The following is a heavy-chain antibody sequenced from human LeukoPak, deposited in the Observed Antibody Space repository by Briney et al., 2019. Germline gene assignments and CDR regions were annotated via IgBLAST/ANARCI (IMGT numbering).Heavy chain of an antibody. CDR2: IYYSGST. J-gene: IGHJ4*02. CDR3: AGAIAAAGTPDGY. V-gene: IGHV4-59*12. D-gene: IGHD6-13*01. CDR1: GGSISSYY. Sequence: SETLSLTCTVSGGSISSYYWSWIRQPPGKGLEWIGYIYYSGSTNYNPSLKSRVTMSVDTSKNQFSLKLSSVTAADTAVYYCAGAIAAAGTPDGYWGQGTLVTVSS.